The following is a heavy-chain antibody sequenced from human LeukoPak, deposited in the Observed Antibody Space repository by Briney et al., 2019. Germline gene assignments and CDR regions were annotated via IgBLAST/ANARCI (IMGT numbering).Heavy chain of an antibody. CDR2: IYYSGST. D-gene: IGHD3-9*01. CDR1: GGSISSYY. CDR3: AGDGIRYLDY. J-gene: IGHJ4*02. V-gene: IGHV4-59*01. Sequence: SETLSLTCTVSGGSISSYYWTWIRQPPGKGLEYIGYIYYSGSTNYTPSLKGRVTISVDTSKNQFSLKLSSVTAADTAVYYCAGDGIRYLDYWGQGTLVTVSS.